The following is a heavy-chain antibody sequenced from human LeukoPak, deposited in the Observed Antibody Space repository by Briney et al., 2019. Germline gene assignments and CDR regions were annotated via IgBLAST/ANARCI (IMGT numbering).Heavy chain of an antibody. J-gene: IGHJ3*02. V-gene: IGHV1-3*01. CDR3: ARAKLYYYDSSGGSAFDI. CDR1: GYTFTSYA. Sequence: GASVKVSCKASGYTFTSYAMHWVRQAPGQRLEWMGWVNAGNGNTKYSQKFQGRVTITRDTSASTAYMELSSLRSEDTAVYYCARAKLYYYDSSGGSAFDIWGQGTMVTVSS. CDR2: VNAGNGNT. D-gene: IGHD3-22*01.